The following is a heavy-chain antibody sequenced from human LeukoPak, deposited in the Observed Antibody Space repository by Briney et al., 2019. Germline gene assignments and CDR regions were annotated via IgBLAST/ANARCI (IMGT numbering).Heavy chain of an antibody. CDR1: GGSISSGTYY. D-gene: IGHD1-1*01. Sequence: SETLSLTCTVSGGSISSGTYYWSWIRQHPDKGLEWIAYVFYSGSTYYNPSLKSRVTISVDTSKSQFSLKLSSVTAADTAVYYRARRTGNPQTTGIWFDPWGQGTRVTVSS. V-gene: IGHV4-31*03. J-gene: IGHJ5*02. CDR2: VFYSGST. CDR3: ARRTGNPQTTGIWFDP.